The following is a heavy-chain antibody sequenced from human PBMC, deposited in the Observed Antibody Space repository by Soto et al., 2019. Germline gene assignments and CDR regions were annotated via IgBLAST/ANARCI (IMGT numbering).Heavy chain of an antibody. D-gene: IGHD3-22*01. CDR2: IYYSGST. V-gene: IGHV4-59*01. CDR1: GGSISSYY. Sequence: PSETLSLTCTVSGGSISSYYWSWIRQPPGKGLEWIGYIYYSGSTNYNPSLKSRVTISVDTSKNQFSLKLSSVTAADTAVYYCAHDSSGYGGYYFDYWGQGTLVTVS. CDR3: AHDSSGYGGYYFDY. J-gene: IGHJ4*02.